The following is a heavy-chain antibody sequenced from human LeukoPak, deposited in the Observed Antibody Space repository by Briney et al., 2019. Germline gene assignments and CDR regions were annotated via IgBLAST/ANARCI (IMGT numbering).Heavy chain of an antibody. V-gene: IGHV6-1*01. D-gene: IGHD1-26*01. CDR1: GDSVSSNSAA. CDR2: TYYRSKWYN. J-gene: IGHJ5*02. Sequence: SQTLSLTCAISGDSVSSNSAAWIWIRQSPSRGLEWLGRTYYRSKWYNNYAVSVKSRMTINADTSKNKFFLKRNSVTPEDMDVYYCAREGEVGTTWSWFDPWGQGALVTVSS. CDR3: AREGEVGTTWSWFDP.